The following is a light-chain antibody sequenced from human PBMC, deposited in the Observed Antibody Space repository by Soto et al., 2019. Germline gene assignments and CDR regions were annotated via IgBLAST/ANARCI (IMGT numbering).Light chain of an antibody. J-gene: IGLJ2*01. CDR3: QVWDSSSDHP. Sequence: SYELTQPPSVSVAPGKTARITCGGNNIGSKSVHWYQQKPGQAPVLVIYYDSDRPSGIPERFSGSNSGNTATLTISRVEAGGEADYYCQVWDSSSDHPFGGGTKLTVL. V-gene: IGLV3-21*04. CDR2: YDS. CDR1: NIGSKS.